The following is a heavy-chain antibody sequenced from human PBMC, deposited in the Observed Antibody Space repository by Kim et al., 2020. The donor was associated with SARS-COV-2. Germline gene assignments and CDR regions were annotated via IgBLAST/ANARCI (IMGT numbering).Heavy chain of an antibody. Sequence: ASVKVSCKASGYTFTSYYMHWVRQAPGQGLEWMGIINPSGGSTSYAQKFQGRVTMTRDTSTSTVYMELSSLRSEDTAVYYCARGGIVVVPAAETPDYWGQGTLVTVSS. CDR2: INPSGGST. CDR3: ARGGIVVVPAAETPDY. CDR1: GYTFTSYY. D-gene: IGHD2-2*01. V-gene: IGHV1-46*01. J-gene: IGHJ4*02.